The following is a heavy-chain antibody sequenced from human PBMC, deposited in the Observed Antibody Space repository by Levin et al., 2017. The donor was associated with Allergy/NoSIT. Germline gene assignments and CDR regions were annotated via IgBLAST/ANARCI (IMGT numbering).Heavy chain of an antibody. Sequence: GGSLRLSCAASGFTFSSYAMSWVRQAPGKGLEWVSAISGSGGSTYYADSVKGRFTISRDNSKNTLYLQMNSLRAEDTAVYYCAKWDGGEVISVYSYGPSFDYWGQGTLVTVSS. V-gene: IGHV3-23*01. CDR3: AKWDGGEVISVYSYGPSFDY. D-gene: IGHD5-18*01. J-gene: IGHJ4*02. CDR1: GFTFSSYA. CDR2: ISGSGGST.